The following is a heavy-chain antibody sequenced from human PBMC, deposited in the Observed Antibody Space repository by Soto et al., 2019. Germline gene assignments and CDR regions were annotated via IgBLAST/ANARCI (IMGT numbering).Heavy chain of an antibody. CDR1: GASISSYY. V-gene: IGHV4-59*01. CDR2: SYGST. J-gene: IGHJ6*02. CDR3: ARDLWGYCGTDCYPLDV. D-gene: IGHD2-21*02. Sequence: PSETLSLTCTVSGASISSYYWSWIRQPPGKGLEWIGYSYGSTIYNPSLKSRVTISVDMSQNQFSLNLNYVTAADTAVYYCARDLWGYCGTDCYPLDVWGQGTTVTVSS.